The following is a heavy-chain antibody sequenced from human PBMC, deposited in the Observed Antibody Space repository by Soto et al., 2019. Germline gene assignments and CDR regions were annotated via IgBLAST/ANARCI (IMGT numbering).Heavy chain of an antibody. CDR2: INPSGGST. CDR3: ARGAQIVVVPAAPSAWFDP. V-gene: IGHV1-46*01. J-gene: IGHJ5*02. D-gene: IGHD2-2*01. Sequence: GASVKVSCKASGYTFTSYYMHWVRQAPGQGLEWMGIINPSGGSTSYAQKFQGRVTMTRDTSTSTVYMELSSLRSEDTAVYYCARGAQIVVVPAAPSAWFDPGGQGTLVTVSS. CDR1: GYTFTSYY.